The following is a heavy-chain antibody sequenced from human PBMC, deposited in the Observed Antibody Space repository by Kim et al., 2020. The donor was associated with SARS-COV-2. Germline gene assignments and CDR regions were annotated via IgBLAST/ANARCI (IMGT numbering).Heavy chain of an antibody. CDR1: GFTFSSYG. J-gene: IGHJ4*02. V-gene: IGHV3-33*01. CDR3: ARDYHSLYYYDSSGYYSFVY. Sequence: GGSLRLSCAASGFTFSSYGMHWVRQAPGKGLEWVAVIWYDGSYKYYADSVKGRFTISRDNSKNTLYLQMNSLRAEDTAVYYCARDYHSLYYYDSSGYYSFVYWGQGTLVTVSS. D-gene: IGHD3-22*01. CDR2: IWYDGSYK.